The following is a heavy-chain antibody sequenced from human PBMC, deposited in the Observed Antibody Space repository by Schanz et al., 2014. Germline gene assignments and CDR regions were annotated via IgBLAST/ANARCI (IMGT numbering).Heavy chain of an antibody. Sequence: QVQLQESGPGLVKPSQTLSLTCTVSGGSISSGGYYWTWIRQHPGKGLEWIGYIFFRGSTYYNPSLKRRVTISIDTSKNQFSLRLTSVTAADTAVYYCYGMDVWGQGTTVTVSS. V-gene: IGHV4-31*09. CDR3: YGMDV. CDR1: GGSISSGGYY. CDR2: IFFRGST. J-gene: IGHJ6*02.